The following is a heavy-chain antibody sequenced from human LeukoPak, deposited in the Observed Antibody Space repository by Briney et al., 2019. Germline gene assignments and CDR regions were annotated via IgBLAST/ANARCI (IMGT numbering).Heavy chain of an antibody. CDR2: IYYSGST. CDR1: GGSISSSSYY. CDR3: ARISYQLLLYYFDY. D-gene: IGHD2-2*01. V-gene: IGHV4-39*07. J-gene: IGHJ4*02. Sequence: SETLSLTCTVSGGSISSSSYYWGWIRQPPGKGLEWIGSIYYSGSTYYNPSLKSRVTISVDTSKNQFSLKLSSVTAADTAVYYCARISYQLLLYYFDYWGQGTLVTVSS.